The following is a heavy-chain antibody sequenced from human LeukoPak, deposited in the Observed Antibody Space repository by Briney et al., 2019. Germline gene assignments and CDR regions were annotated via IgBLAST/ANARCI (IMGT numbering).Heavy chain of an antibody. V-gene: IGHV1-69*06. CDR1: GGTFSSYA. CDR3: ARDYSSSSDENAFDI. D-gene: IGHD6-6*01. Sequence: TVKVSCKASGGTFSSYAISWVRQAPGQGLEWMGGIIPIFGTANYAQKFQGRVTITADKSTSTAYMELSSLRSEDTAVYYCARDYSSSSDENAFDIWGQGTMVTVSS. J-gene: IGHJ3*02. CDR2: IIPIFGTA.